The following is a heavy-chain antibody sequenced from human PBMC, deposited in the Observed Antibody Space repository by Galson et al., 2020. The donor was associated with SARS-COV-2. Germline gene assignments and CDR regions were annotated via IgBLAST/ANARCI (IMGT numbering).Heavy chain of an antibody. J-gene: IGHJ4*02. CDR2: ISYDGSNK. Sequence: SCAASGFTFSSYGMHWVRQAPGKGLEWVAVISYDGSNKYYADSVKGRFTISRDNSKNTLYLQMNSLRAEDTAVYYCAKADPTVYDGYDYWGQGTLVTVSS. CDR3: AKADPTVYDGYDY. CDR1: GFTFSSYG. V-gene: IGHV3-30*18. D-gene: IGHD1-20*01.